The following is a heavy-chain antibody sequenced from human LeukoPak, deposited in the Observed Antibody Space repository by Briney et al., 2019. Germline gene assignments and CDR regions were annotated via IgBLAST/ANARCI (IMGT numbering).Heavy chain of an antibody. Sequence: PGGSLRLSCAASGFTFSSYGMHWVRQAPGKGLEWVAVIWYDGSNKYYADSVKGRFTISRDNSKNTLYLQMNSLRAEDTAVYYCERDSSGLYLCSEYNWFDPWGQGTLVTVSS. D-gene: IGHD6-19*01. CDR1: GFTFSSYG. J-gene: IGHJ5*02. V-gene: IGHV3-33*01. CDR2: IWYDGSNK. CDR3: ERDSSGLYLCSEYNWFDP.